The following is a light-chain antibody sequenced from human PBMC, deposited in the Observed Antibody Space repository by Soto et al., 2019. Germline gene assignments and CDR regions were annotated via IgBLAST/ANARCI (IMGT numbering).Light chain of an antibody. CDR3: QSYDRSLSGSF. CDR1: SSNVGAVHT. Sequence: QSVLTQPPSVSGAPGQRVTISCTGTSSNVGAVHTVQWCQQLSGSAPKLLIFGNNKRASGVPDRFSGSKSGTSASLAITGLQAEDEGDYYCQSYDRSLSGSFFGTGTKVTVL. CDR2: GNN. V-gene: IGLV1-40*01. J-gene: IGLJ1*01.